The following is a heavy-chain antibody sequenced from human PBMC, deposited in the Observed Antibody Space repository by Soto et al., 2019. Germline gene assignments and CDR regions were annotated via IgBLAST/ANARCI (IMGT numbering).Heavy chain of an antibody. CDR2: IFYDGST. D-gene: IGHD3-22*01. CDR1: GDSISSGGYY. J-gene: IGHJ4*02. V-gene: IGHV4-31*03. CDR3: ARDTHDSTGYHSDY. Sequence: QVQLQESGPGLVKPSQTLSLTCTVSGDSISSGGYYWSWFRQHPGKGLEWIGYIFYDGSTYYNPSVKSRVTISVDTSKNQFSLRLSSVTAADTAVYYCARDTHDSTGYHSDYWGQGTLVTVSS.